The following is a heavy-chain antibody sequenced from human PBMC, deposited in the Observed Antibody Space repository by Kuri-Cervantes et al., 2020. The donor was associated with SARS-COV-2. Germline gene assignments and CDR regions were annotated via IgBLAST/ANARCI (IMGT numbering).Heavy chain of an antibody. CDR1: GFTFSSYW. J-gene: IGHJ3*02. Sequence: GESLKISCAASGFTFSSYWMHWVRQAPGKGLVWVSRINSDGSSTSYADSVKGRFTISRDNAKNTLYLQMNSLRAEDTAVYCCARVKQWLERTAFDIWGQGTMVTVSS. CDR3: ARVKQWLERTAFDI. V-gene: IGHV3-74*01. D-gene: IGHD6-19*01. CDR2: INSDGSST.